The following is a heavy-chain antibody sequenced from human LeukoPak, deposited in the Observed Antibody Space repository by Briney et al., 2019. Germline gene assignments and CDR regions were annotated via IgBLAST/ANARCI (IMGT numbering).Heavy chain of an antibody. Sequence: PGGSLRLSCAASGFTFTNAWMSWVRQAPGKGLEWVAVISRDGLTKYYADSVKGRFTLHRDNSRNTLYLEMNSLRDEDTAVYYCAKEGTWGNWYFDLWGRGTLVIVTS. CDR2: ISRDGLTK. J-gene: IGHJ2*01. CDR3: AKEGTWGNWYFDL. CDR1: GFTFTNAW. V-gene: IGHV3-30*18. D-gene: IGHD3-16*01.